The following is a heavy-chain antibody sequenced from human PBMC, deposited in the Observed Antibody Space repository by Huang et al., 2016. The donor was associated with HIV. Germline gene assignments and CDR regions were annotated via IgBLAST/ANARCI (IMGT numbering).Heavy chain of an antibody. J-gene: IGHJ5*02. D-gene: IGHD3-16*01. V-gene: IGHV4-34*01. CDR2: INHVGNA. CDR3: AREVMISFGGPFDP. Sequence: QVQLQQWGAGLLKPSETLSLTCAVYGGSFSRHYWNWIRQSPGKGLEWIGQINHVGNANYNPSIESRVTMSVDTSKNQFSLKLTSVTGADTAMYYCAREVMISFGGPFDPWGQGTLVTVSS. CDR1: GGSFSRHY.